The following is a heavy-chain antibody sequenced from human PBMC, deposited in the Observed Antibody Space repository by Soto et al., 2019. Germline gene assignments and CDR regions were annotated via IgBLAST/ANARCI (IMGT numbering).Heavy chain of an antibody. CDR1: GYTFTSYA. V-gene: IGHV1-3*01. CDR2: INAGNGNT. J-gene: IGHJ6*02. D-gene: IGHD4-4*01. CDR3: ARDGDYSNDPYYYYGMDV. Sequence: QVQLVQSGAEVKKPGASVKVSCKASGYTFTSYAMRWVRQAPGQRLEWMGWINAGNGNTKYSQKFQGRVTITRDTSASTAYMELSRLRSEDTAVYYCARDGDYSNDPYYYYGMDVWGQGTTVTVSS.